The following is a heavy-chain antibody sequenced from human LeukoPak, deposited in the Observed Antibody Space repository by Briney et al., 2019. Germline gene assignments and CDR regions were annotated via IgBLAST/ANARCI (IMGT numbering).Heavy chain of an antibody. V-gene: IGHV1-2*02. J-gene: IGHJ5*02. CDR3: ARGRCSSTSGYGVPGQNNWFDP. Sequence: ASVKVSCKASGYTFTGYYMHWVRQAPGQGLEWMGWVNPNSGGTNYAQKFQGRVTMTRDTSISTAYMELSRLRSDDTAVYYCARGRCSSTSGYGVPGQNNWFDPWGQGTLVTVSS. CDR2: VNPNSGGT. D-gene: IGHD2-2*01. CDR1: GYTFTGYY.